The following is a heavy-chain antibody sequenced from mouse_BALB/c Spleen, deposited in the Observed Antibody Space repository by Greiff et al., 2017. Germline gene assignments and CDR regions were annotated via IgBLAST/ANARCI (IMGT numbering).Heavy chain of an antibody. J-gene: IGHJ4*01. D-gene: IGHD2-3*01. V-gene: IGHV2-6-7*01. CDR3: ARGRGWLLRGYAMDY. CDR2: IWGDGST. CDR1: GFSLTGYG. Sequence: QVQLKESGPGLVAPSQSLSITCTVSGFSLTGYGVNWVRQPPGKGLEWLGMIWGDGSTDYNSALKSRLSISKDNSKSQVFLKMNSLQTDDTARYSCARGRGWLLRGYAMDYWGQGTSVTVSS.